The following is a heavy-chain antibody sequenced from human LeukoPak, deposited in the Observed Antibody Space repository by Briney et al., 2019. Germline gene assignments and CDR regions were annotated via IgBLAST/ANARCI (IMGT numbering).Heavy chain of an antibody. Sequence: VKVSCKASGCTFSSYAISWERQAPGQGPEWMGGVIPIFGTANYAQKSQGRVTITTDESTSTAYMELSSLRSEDTAVYYCAREYSSWPVTTYLNWFDPWGQGTLVTVSS. CDR3: AREYSSWPVTTYLNWFDP. CDR1: GCTFSSYA. CDR2: VIPIFGTA. J-gene: IGHJ5*02. V-gene: IGHV1-69*05. D-gene: IGHD4-17*01.